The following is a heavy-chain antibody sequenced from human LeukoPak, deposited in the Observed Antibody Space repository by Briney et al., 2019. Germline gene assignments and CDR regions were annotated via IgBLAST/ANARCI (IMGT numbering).Heavy chain of an antibody. V-gene: IGHV3-48*02. Sequence: GGSLRLSCAASGFTFSSYSMNWVRQTPGKGLEWVSYISGRSGSTYHADSVKGRFTISRDNAKNSLYLQMNSLRDEDTAVYYCARENYFGSGNTLGFDYWGQGTLVTVSS. J-gene: IGHJ4*02. CDR1: GFTFSSYS. CDR2: ISGRSGST. CDR3: ARENYFGSGNTLGFDY. D-gene: IGHD3-10*01.